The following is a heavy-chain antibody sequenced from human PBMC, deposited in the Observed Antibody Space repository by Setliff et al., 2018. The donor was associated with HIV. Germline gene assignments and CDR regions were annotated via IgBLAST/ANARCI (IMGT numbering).Heavy chain of an antibody. V-gene: IGHV3-30*02. CDR2: IRFDGSNK. CDR3: ARGEEYHSSAWSPY. J-gene: IGHJ4*02. D-gene: IGHD6-19*01. Sequence: GGSLRLSCVVSGFDFASFLIHWVRQAPGKGLDWVAFIRFDGSNKYYAHSVKGRFTISRDNARNSLYLQMNSLRAEDTAVYYCARGEEYHSSAWSPYWGQGTLVTVSS. CDR1: GFDFASFL.